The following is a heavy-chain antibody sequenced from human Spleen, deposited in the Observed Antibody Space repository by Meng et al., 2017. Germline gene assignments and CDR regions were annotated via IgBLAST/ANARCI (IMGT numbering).Heavy chain of an antibody. Sequence: SETLSLTCTVSGGSISTSIYYWGWIRQPPGKGLEWIGNIYYSGSTNYNPSLKSRVTISVDASKNQFSLKLTSVTAADTALYYCARDRLRYSSGRFEYFDYWGQGTLVTVSS. J-gene: IGHJ4*02. V-gene: IGHV4-39*07. D-gene: IGHD6-19*01. CDR1: GGSISTSIYY. CDR2: IYYSGST. CDR3: ARDRLRYSSGRFEYFDY.